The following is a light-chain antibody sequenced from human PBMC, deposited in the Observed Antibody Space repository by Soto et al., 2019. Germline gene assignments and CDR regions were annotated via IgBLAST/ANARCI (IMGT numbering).Light chain of an antibody. CDR3: MQALQTPST. CDR2: LGS. J-gene: IGKJ5*01. V-gene: IGKV2-28*01. Sequence: IVMTQSPLSLPVTPGEPASISCRSSQSLLHSNGYNYLDWYLQKPGQSPQLLICLGSNRDSGVTDRFSGSGSGTDFTLKISRVEAEDVGVYYCMQALQTPSTFGQGTRLEIK. CDR1: QSLLHSNGYNY.